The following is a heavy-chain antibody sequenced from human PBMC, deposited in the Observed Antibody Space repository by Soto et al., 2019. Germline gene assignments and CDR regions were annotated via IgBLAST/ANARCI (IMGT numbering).Heavy chain of an antibody. D-gene: IGHD3-3*02. CDR1: GGSISSGGYY. J-gene: IGHJ6*02. CDR3: AREGHFWSGNYYYGMDV. CDR2: IYYSGST. Sequence: SSETLSLTCTVSGGSISSGGYYWSWIRQHPGKGLEWIGYIYYSGSTYYNPSLKSRVTISVDTSKNQFSLKLSSVTAADTAVYYCAREGHFWSGNYYYGMDVWGQGTTVTVSS. V-gene: IGHV4-31*03.